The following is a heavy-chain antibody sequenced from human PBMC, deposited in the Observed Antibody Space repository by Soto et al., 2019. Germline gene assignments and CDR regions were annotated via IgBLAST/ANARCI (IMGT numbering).Heavy chain of an antibody. CDR2: INPNGGVT. Sequence: QVQLVQSGAEVRKPGASVTVSCRSSGDSFNDYYIHWVRQAPGQGFEGMGWINPNGGVTKYAQKFKGWVSMTRDTSIRTVYMQLSRLRSYDTAVYYCARESGGATATLDYYYFYMDVWGTGTTVTVSS. V-gene: IGHV1-2*04. D-gene: IGHD5-12*01. CDR1: GDSFNDYY. J-gene: IGHJ6*03. CDR3: ARESGGATATLDYYYFYMDV.